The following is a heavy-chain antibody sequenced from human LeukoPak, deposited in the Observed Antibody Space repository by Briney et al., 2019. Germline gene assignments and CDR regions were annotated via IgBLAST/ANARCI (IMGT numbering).Heavy chain of an antibody. Sequence: PSESLSLTCTASGGSISTNTYFWGWIRQPPGKGLEWAGTIYYSGSNYYNPSLKRRATISIDTSKNQFSQTLTSVTATDTAMYYCARQGDGGRAFDHGGQGILVTVSS. D-gene: IGHD4-23*01. J-gene: IGHJ4*02. CDR1: GGSISTNTYF. CDR3: ARQGDGGRAFDH. CDR2: IYYSGSN. V-gene: IGHV4-39*01.